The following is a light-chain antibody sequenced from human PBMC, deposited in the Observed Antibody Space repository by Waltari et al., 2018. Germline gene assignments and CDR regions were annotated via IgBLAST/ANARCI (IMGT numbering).Light chain of an antibody. CDR2: EDS. Sequence: QSVLTQPPSVSAAPGQRVTISCSGGSSHIVNNYVSWYRQFPGTAPKLLIYEDSERPSGIPGRFSGSKSGTSATLDITGLQAGDEADYYCGTWDSSLSGAVFGGGTHLTVL. V-gene: IGLV1-51*02. J-gene: IGLJ7*01. CDR3: GTWDSSLSGAV. CDR1: SSHIVNNY.